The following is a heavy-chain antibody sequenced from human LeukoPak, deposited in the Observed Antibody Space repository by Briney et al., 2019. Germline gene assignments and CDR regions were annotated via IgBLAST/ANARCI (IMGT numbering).Heavy chain of an antibody. CDR2: ISTSGSTI. D-gene: IGHD2-15*01. J-gene: IGHJ4*02. CDR1: GFTFSSYE. V-gene: IGHV3-48*03. Sequence: PGGSLRLSCAASGFTFSSYEMNWVRQAPGKGLEWVSYISTSGSTIYYADSVKGRFTISRDNAKNSLYLQMNSLRAEDTAVYYCAREGVVVSAGLDYWGQGTLVTVSS. CDR3: AREGVVVSAGLDY.